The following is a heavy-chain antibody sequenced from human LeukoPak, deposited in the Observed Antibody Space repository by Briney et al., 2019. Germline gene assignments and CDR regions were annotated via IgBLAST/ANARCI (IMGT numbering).Heavy chain of an antibody. CDR2: IYHSGST. Sequence: SQTLSLTCAVSGGSISSGGYPWSWIRQPPGKGLEWIGYIYHSGSTYYNPSLKSRVTISVDRSKNQFSLKLSSVTAADTAVYYCARGGDPNWFDPWGQGTLVTVSS. J-gene: IGHJ5*02. CDR3: ARGGDPNWFDP. V-gene: IGHV4-30-2*01. D-gene: IGHD2-21*02. CDR1: GGSISSGGYP.